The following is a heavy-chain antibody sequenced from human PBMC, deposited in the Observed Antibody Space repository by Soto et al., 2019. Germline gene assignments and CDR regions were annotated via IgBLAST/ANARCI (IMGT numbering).Heavy chain of an antibody. V-gene: IGHV3-23*01. CDR3: AKDSGDYSHAVFDY. CDR1: GFTFSIYG. J-gene: IGHJ4*02. D-gene: IGHD4-17*01. CDR2: ISGSGGST. Sequence: GGSLRLSCAASGFTFSIYGMSWVRQVPGKGLEWVSAISGSGGSTYYADSVKGRFTISRDNSKNTLYLQMNSLRAEDTAVYYCAKDSGDYSHAVFDYWGQGTLVTVSS.